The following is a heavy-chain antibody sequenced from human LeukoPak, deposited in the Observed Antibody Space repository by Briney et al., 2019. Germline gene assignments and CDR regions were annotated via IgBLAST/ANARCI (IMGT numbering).Heavy chain of an antibody. D-gene: IGHD2-2*03. J-gene: IGHJ4*02. V-gene: IGHV3-23*01. CDR3: AKDLDTVVVPAAMES. Sequence: PGGSLRLSCAASGFTFSSYAMSWVRQAPGKGLEWVSAISGSGGSTYYADSMKGRFTISRDNSKNTLYLQMNSLRAEDTAVYHCAKDLDTVVVPAAMESWGQGTLVTVSS. CDR1: GFTFSSYA. CDR2: ISGSGGST.